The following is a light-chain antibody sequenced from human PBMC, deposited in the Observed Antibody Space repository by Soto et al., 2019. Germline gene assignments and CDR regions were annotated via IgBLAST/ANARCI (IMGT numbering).Light chain of an antibody. V-gene: IGKV3-15*01. Sequence: EIVMTQSPATLSVSPGERAILSCSAGQKILTNLSWYQQKPGQAPRLLFYGASTGANGLPARLSGSGSGTEFTITIRGLQSDDFAVYYCQQFNNWPPWTFGQGTKA. J-gene: IGKJ1*01. CDR3: QQFNNWPPWT. CDR2: GAS. CDR1: QKILTN.